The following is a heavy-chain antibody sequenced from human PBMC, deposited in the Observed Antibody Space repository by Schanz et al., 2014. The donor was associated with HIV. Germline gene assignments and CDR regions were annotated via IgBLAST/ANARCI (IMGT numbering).Heavy chain of an antibody. D-gene: IGHD2-15*01. CDR3: ARGSGPYYYYYGMDV. CDR1: GFRFSSHA. J-gene: IGHJ6*02. CDR2: ISISGETT. Sequence: EVQLLESGGGLVQPGESLRLSCAVSGFRFSSHAMTWVRQAPGKGLEWVSGISISGETTYYADSVKGRFTISRDNSKNTLYLQMNSLRVEDTAVYYCARGSGPYYYYYGMDVWGQGTTVTVSS. V-gene: IGHV3-23*01.